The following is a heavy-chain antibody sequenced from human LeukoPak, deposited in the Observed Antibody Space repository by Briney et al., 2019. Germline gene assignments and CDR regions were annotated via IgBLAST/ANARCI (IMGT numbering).Heavy chain of an antibody. CDR2: IKKDGSEK. Sequence: GGSLRLSCAASGFTFSSHWMSWVRQAPGKGLEWVANIKKDGSEKYYVDAVKGRFTISRDNAKTSLYLQMNSLRAEDTAVYYCARYYYDSSGYYYFDYWGQGTLVTVSS. J-gene: IGHJ4*02. CDR1: GFTFSSHW. V-gene: IGHV3-7*01. D-gene: IGHD3-22*01. CDR3: ARYYYDSSGYYYFDY.